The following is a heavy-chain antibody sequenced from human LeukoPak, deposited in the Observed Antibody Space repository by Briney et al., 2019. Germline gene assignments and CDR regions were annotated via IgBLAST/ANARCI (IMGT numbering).Heavy chain of an antibody. J-gene: IGHJ4*02. V-gene: IGHV3-23*01. CDR3: ARAAVAGPTQYYFDY. D-gene: IGHD6-19*01. CDR1: GFTFSTDA. Sequence: LSCAASGFTFSTDAMSWVRQAPGKGVEWVSGISGSGGSTYYADSVKGRFTISTDNSKHTLYLQMNSLRAEDTAVYYCARAAVAGPTQYYFDYWGQGTLVTVSS. CDR2: ISGSGGST.